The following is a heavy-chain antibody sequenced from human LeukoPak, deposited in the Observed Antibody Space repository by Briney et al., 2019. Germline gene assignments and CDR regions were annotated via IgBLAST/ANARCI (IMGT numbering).Heavy chain of an antibody. D-gene: IGHD3-16*01. V-gene: IGHV4-34*01. CDR2: INHSGST. CDR3: ARVPSRYDYVWGSYYYYYGMDV. J-gene: IGHJ6*02. CDR1: GGSFSGYY. Sequence: KPSETLSLTCAVYGGSFSGYYWSWIRQPPGKGLEWIGEINHSGSTNYNPSLKSRVTISVDKSKNQFSLKLSSVTAADTAVYYCARVPSRYDYVWGSYYYYYGMDVWGQGTTVTVSS.